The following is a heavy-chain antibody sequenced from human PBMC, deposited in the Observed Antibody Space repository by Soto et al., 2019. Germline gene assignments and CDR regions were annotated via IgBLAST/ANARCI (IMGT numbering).Heavy chain of an antibody. V-gene: IGHV4-59*01. CDR3: GGGGFASDI. Sequence: QVQLQESGPGLVKPSETLSLICTVSGGSISSYYWTWIRQPPGKGLEWIGYISYSGSTKYNPSLKSRLTILMDPSKNPFSLKPSSGTAGDTAVYYCGGGGFASDIWGQGTMVTVSS. CDR1: GGSISSYY. J-gene: IGHJ3*02. D-gene: IGHD3-16*01. CDR2: ISYSGST.